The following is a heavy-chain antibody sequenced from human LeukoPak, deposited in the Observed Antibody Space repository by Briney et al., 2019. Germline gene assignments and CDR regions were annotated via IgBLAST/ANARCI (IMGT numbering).Heavy chain of an antibody. CDR2: ISGSGGST. V-gene: IGHV3-23*01. D-gene: IGHD2-15*01. J-gene: IGHJ4*02. CDR3: AKSKLHNAPNIDY. Sequence: GGSLRLSCVASGFTFSTYGMSWVRQAPGKGLEWVSAISGSGGSTYYADSVKGRFTISRDNSKNTLYLQMNSLRAEDTAVYYCAKSKLHNAPNIDYWGQGTLVTVSS. CDR1: GFTFSTYG.